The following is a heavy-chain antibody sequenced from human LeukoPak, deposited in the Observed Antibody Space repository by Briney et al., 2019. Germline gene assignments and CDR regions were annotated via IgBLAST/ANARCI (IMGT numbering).Heavy chain of an antibody. V-gene: IGHV3-23*01. D-gene: IGHD5-24*01. CDR1: GFTFSSYA. J-gene: IGHJ4*02. CDR2: ISGSGGST. CDR3: VKDPRVGSRVATPCH. Sequence: GSMRLSCAASGFTFSSYAMSWVRQAPGKGLEWVSAISGSGGSTYYADSVKGRFIISRDNSKSTLFLQMNSLRAEDTAVYYCVKDPRVGSRVATPCHWGQGTLVTVSS.